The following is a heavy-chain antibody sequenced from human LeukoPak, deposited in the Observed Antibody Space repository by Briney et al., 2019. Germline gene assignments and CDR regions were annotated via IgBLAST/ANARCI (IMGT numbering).Heavy chain of an antibody. CDR1: GCTFSSYA. V-gene: IGHV3-64*04. D-gene: IGHD3-10*01. J-gene: IGHJ6*02. CDR3: ARAVREYYYYGMDV. CDR2: ISSNGGST. Sequence: GGSLTLSCSASGCTFSSYAMHWVRQAPGKGLEYVSAISSNGGSTYYADSVKGRFTISRDNSKNTLYLQMNSLRAEDTAVYYCARAVREYYYYGMDVWGQGTTVTVSS.